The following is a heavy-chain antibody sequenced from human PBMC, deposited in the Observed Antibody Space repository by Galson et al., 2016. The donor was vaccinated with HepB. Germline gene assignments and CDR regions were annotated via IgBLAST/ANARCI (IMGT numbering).Heavy chain of an antibody. CDR1: GGTFSNHP. Sequence: SVKVSCKASGGTFSNHPVSWVRQAPGQGLEWMGGIIPSFGRPTYTQKFQGRVTITADESTNTVYMELRSLRSDDTALFYCATQDDELFTTVTTPYYYYAMDVWGQGTTVTVSS. D-gene: IGHD4-11*01. J-gene: IGHJ6*01. CDR3: ATQDDELFTTVTTPYYYYAMDV. CDR2: IIPSFGRP. V-gene: IGHV1-69*13.